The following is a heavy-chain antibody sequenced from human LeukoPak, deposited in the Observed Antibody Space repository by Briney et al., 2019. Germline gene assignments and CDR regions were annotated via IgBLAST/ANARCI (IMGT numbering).Heavy chain of an antibody. J-gene: IGHJ4*02. CDR2: IYTSGST. CDR1: GASFSIYY. D-gene: IGHD4-17*01. CDR3: ARGPTTVTRAFDY. Sequence: SETLSLTCTVSGASFSIYYWSWIRQPAGKGLKWIGRIYTSGSTNYNPSLKSRVTMSVDTSKNQFSLKLSSVTAADTAVYYCARGPTTVTRAFDYWGQGTLVTVSS. V-gene: IGHV4-4*07.